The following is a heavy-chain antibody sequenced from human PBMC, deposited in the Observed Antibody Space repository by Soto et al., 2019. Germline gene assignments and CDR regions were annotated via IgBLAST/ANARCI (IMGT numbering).Heavy chain of an antibody. D-gene: IGHD3-22*01. CDR2: ISGSDGST. J-gene: IGHJ4*02. CDR3: AKDGVAHIPLYTSGSSYDH. CDR1: GFIFSSYA. Sequence: PGGSLRLSCAASGFIFSSYAMSWVRQAPGKGLEWVSAISGSDGSTYYADSVKGRFTISRDNSRNTLYLQMNSLRAEDTAVYYCAKDGVAHIPLYTSGSSYDHWGQGTLVTV. V-gene: IGHV3-23*01.